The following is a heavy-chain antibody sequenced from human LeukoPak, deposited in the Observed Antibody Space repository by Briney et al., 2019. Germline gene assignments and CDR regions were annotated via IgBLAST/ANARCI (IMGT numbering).Heavy chain of an antibody. Sequence: ASVKVSCKASGYTFTDFYIHWVRQAPGQGLEWMGRIDPNTGGTKSAKNFQGRVTMTRDTSISTAYMALSGLRSDDTAVYYCASLYDIVGTTVDYWGQGTLVTVSS. CDR1: GYTFTDFY. CDR2: IDPNTGGT. V-gene: IGHV1-2*06. J-gene: IGHJ4*02. D-gene: IGHD1-26*01. CDR3: ASLYDIVGTTVDY.